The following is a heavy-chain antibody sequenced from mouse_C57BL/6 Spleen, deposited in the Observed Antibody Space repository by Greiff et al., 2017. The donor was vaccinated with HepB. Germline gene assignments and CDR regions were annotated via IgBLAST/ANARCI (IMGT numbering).Heavy chain of an antibody. CDR3: ARHKGSYYGNYGDYFDY. D-gene: IGHD2-1*01. V-gene: IGHV5-9*01. CDR1: GFTFSSYT. J-gene: IGHJ2*01. Sequence: EVMLVESGGGLVKPGGSLKLSCAASGFTFSSYTMSWVRQTPEKRLEWVATISGGGGNTYYPDSVKGRFTISRDNAKNTLYLQMSSLRSEDTALYYCARHKGSYYGNYGDYFDYWGQGTTLTVSS. CDR2: ISGGGGNT.